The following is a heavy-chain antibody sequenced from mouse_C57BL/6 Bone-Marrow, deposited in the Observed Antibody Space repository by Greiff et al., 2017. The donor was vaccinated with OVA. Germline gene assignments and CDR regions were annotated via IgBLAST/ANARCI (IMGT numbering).Heavy chain of an antibody. D-gene: IGHD1-1*01. J-gene: IGHJ3*01. Sequence: VQLKESGGDLVKPGGSLKLSCAASGFTFSSYGMSWVRQTPDKRLEWVATISSGGSYTYYPASVKGRFTITRDTAKHTLYLQMSNLKSENTAMYYCARHGIYYYDVATWGFAYWGQGTLVTVSA. CDR2: ISSGGSYT. CDR3: ARHGIYYYDVATWGFAY. CDR1: GFTFSSYG. V-gene: IGHV5-6*01.